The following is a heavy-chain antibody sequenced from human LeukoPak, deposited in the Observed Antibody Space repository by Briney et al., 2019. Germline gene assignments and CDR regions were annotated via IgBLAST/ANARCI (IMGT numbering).Heavy chain of an antibody. CDR3: AKGLGDFWSGYYYFDY. CDR2: ISGSGGST. Sequence: GGSLRLSCAASGFTFSSYAMSWVRQAPGKGLGWVSAISGSGGSTYYADSVKGRFTISRDNSKNTLYLQMNSLRAEDTAVYYCAKGLGDFWSGYYYFDYWGQGTPVTVSS. J-gene: IGHJ4*02. D-gene: IGHD3-3*01. CDR1: GFTFSSYA. V-gene: IGHV3-23*01.